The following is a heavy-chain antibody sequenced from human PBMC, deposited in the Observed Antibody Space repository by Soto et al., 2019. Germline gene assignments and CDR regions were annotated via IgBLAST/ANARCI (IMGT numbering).Heavy chain of an antibody. D-gene: IGHD4-4*01. CDR3: AKGSIEYSASVDN. Sequence: DVQLLESGGGLVQPGGSLRLSCAASGFSFSSYAMVWVRQAPGKGLEWVSVISARGGSSYFADSVKGRFTISRDNSKNVLSLEMNSLSAEDTAIYFCAKGSIEYSASVDNWGQGTLVLVFS. CDR1: GFSFSSYA. CDR2: ISARGGSS. V-gene: IGHV3-23*01. J-gene: IGHJ4*02.